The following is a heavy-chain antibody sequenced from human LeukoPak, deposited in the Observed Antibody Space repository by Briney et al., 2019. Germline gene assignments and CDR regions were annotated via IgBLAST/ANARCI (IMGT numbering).Heavy chain of an antibody. Sequence: GGSLRLSCAASGFTFSSYAMHWVRQAPGKGLEWVAVISYDGSNKYYADSVKGRFTITRDNSKNTLYLQMNSLRAEDTAVYYCARGREWELQYFDYWGQGTLVTVSS. CDR3: ARGREWELQYFDY. V-gene: IGHV3-30*04. J-gene: IGHJ4*02. D-gene: IGHD1-26*01. CDR1: GFTFSSYA. CDR2: ISYDGSNK.